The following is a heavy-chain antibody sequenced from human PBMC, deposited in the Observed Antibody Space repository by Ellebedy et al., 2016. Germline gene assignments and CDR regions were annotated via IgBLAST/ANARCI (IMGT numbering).Heavy chain of an antibody. V-gene: IGHV1-46*01. J-gene: IGHJ6*02. Sequence: ASVKVSCKASGYTFTSYYMHWVRQAPGQGLEWMGIINPSGGSTSYAQKFQGRVTVTRDTSTSTVYMELSSLRSEDTAVYYCAREVVPAAYYYYGMDVWGQGTTVTVSS. CDR1: GYTFTSYY. CDR2: INPSGGST. D-gene: IGHD2-2*01. CDR3: AREVVPAAYYYYGMDV.